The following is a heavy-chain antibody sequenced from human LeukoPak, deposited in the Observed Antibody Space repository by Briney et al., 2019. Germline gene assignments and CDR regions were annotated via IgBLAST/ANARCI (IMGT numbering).Heavy chain of an antibody. D-gene: IGHD2-21*01. CDR2: ISGTGGAT. Sequence: QPGGSLRLSCVASGFSFGNYAMSWVRQAPGKGLQWVSQISGTGGATWYAGFARDRFTISRDNSKKTLYLQMSGLRVEVTAMYYCVKDPRDTYGTNWFVSWGQGTLLIVSS. V-gene: IGHV3-23*01. CDR3: VKDPRDTYGTNWFVS. CDR1: GFSFGNYA. J-gene: IGHJ5*01.